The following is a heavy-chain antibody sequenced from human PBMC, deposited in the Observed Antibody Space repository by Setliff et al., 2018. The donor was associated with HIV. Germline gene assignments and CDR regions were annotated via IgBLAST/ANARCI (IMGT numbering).Heavy chain of an antibody. D-gene: IGHD3-9*01. Sequence: SETLSLTCTVPGGSINSSNYYWGWIRQPPGKGLEWIGTISYTGSTYYDPSLKSRVTISLDTSKTQFFLKLSSVTAPDTAIYYCARQTWEYYDTLTGYYRSPKNFDSWGQGTLVTVSS. CDR3: ARQTWEYYDTLTGYYRSPKNFDS. V-gene: IGHV4-39*01. CDR2: ISYTGST. J-gene: IGHJ4*02. CDR1: GGSINSSNYY.